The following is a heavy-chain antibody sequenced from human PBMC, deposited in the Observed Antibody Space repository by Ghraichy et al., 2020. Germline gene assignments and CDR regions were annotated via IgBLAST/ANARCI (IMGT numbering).Heavy chain of an antibody. D-gene: IGHD6-13*01. CDR2: IYPGDSDM. CDR3: VRRDHSNNWYGDAFDI. V-gene: IGHV5-51*01. J-gene: IGHJ3*02. CDR1: GYIFTNYW. Sequence: GESLNISCKGSGYIFTNYWIGWVRQMPGKGLEWMGIIYPGDSDMRYSPSFQGQVTISADESISIAYLEWSSLKASDTAMYYCVRRDHSNNWYGDAFDIWGQGTMVTVSS.